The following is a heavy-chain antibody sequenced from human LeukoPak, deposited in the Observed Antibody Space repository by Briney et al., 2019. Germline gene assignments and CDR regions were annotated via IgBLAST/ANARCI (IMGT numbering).Heavy chain of an antibody. D-gene: IGHD5-24*01. V-gene: IGHV4-59*01. CDR1: GGSISSYY. Sequence: SETLSLTCTVSGGSISSYYWSWIRQPPGKGLEWIGYIYYSGSTNYNPSLKSRVTISVDTSKNQFSLKLSSVTAADTAVYYCARGVEMATTFDYWGQGTLVTVSS. J-gene: IGHJ4*02. CDR2: IYYSGST. CDR3: ARGVEMATTFDY.